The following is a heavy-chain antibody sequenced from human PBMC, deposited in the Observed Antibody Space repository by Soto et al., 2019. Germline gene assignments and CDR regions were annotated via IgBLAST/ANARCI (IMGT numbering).Heavy chain of an antibody. CDR2: IYYSGST. J-gene: IGHJ4*02. CDR1: GGSISSGDYY. V-gene: IGHV4-30-4*01. D-gene: IGHD2-8*01. Sequence: SETLSLTCTVSGGSISSGDYYWSWIRQPPGKGLEWIGYIYYSGSTYYNPSLKSRVTISVDTSKNQFSLKLSPVTAADTAVYYCARESPNVTPSYWGQGTLVTVSS. CDR3: ARESPNVTPSY.